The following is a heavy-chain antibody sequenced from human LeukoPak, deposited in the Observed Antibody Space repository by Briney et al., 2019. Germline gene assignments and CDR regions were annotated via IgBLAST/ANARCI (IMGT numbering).Heavy chain of an antibody. CDR3: TRRNQLLFWFDP. J-gene: IGHJ5*02. CDR2: IRSKAYGGTT. D-gene: IGHD2-2*01. V-gene: IGHV3-49*04. CDR1: GFTFGDYA. Sequence: GGSLRLSCTASGFTFGDYAMSWVRQAPGKGLEWVGFIRSKAYGGTTEYAASVKGRFTISRDDSKSIAYLQMNSLKTEDTAVYYCTRRNQLLFWFDPWGQGTLVTVSS.